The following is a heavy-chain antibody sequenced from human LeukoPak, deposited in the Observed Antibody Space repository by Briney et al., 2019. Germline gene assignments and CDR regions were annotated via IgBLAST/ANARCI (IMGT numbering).Heavy chain of an antibody. CDR1: GGTFSSYA. D-gene: IGHD2-8*01. CDR3: AATKEVYTNWFDP. J-gene: IGHJ5*02. V-gene: IGHV1-69*13. Sequence: ASVKVSCKASGGTFSSYAISWVRQAPGRGLEWMGGIIPIFGTANYAQKFQGRVTITADESTSTAYMELSSLRSEDTAVYYCAATKEVYTNWFDPWGQGTLVTVSS. CDR2: IIPIFGTA.